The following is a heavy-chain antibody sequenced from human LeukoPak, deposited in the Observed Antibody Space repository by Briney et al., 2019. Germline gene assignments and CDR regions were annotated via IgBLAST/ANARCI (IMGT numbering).Heavy chain of an antibody. CDR1: GGTFNTFN. CDR2: ITSGGDYI. J-gene: IGHJ4*02. CDR3: ARGHYDVLAASYKWTPDY. Sequence: PGGSLRLSCAASGGTFNTFNMSWVRQAPGKGLEWVSSITSGGDYIYYADSVKGRFTTSRDNAKTSLSLQLNSLRVEHTAVYYCARGHYDVLAASYKWTPDYWGQGTLVTVSS. V-gene: IGHV3-21*01. D-gene: IGHD3-9*01.